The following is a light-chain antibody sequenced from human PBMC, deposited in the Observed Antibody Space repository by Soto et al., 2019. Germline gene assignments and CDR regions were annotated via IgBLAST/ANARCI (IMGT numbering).Light chain of an antibody. J-gene: IGLJ3*02. CDR1: SSDVGGYNY. Sequence: QSALTQPASVSGSPRQSITISCTGTSSDVGGYNYVSWYQQHPGKAPKLVIYEVINRPSGVSNRFSGSKSGNTASLSISGLQADDEADYYCSSYTSSSTWVFGGGTKLTVL. CDR3: SSYTSSSTWV. CDR2: EVI. V-gene: IGLV2-14*01.